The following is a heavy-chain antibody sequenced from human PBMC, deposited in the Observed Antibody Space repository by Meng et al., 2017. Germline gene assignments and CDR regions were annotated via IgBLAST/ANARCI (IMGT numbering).Heavy chain of an antibody. CDR3: ARGSMFGATVTKIDY. V-gene: IGHV4-34*01. CDR1: GGAFSGYY. J-gene: IGHJ4*02. CDR2: INHSGST. D-gene: IGHD4-17*01. Sequence: QAPLQQWVAVTFTPPETLSRTWAVYGGAFSGYYWSWIRQPPGKGLEWIGEINHSGSTNYNPSLKSRVTISVDTSKNQFSLKLSSVTAADTAVYYCARGSMFGATVTKIDYWGQGTLVTVSS.